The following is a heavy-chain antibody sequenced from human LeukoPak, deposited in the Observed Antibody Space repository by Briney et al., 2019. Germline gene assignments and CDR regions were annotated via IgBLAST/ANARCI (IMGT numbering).Heavy chain of an antibody. CDR1: GGSFSGYY. D-gene: IGHD3-22*01. CDR3: ARDRDYYDSSWDAFDI. Sequence: PSETLSLTCAVYGGSFSGYYWSWIRQPPGKGLEWIGEINHSGSTNYNPSLKSRVTISVDTSKNQFSLKLSSVTAADTAVYYCARDRDYYDSSWDAFDIWGQGTMVTVSS. V-gene: IGHV4-34*01. CDR2: INHSGST. J-gene: IGHJ3*02.